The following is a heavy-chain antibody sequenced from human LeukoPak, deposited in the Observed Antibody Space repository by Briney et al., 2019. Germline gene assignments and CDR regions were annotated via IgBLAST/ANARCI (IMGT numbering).Heavy chain of an antibody. D-gene: IGHD3-10*01. J-gene: IGHJ4*02. V-gene: IGHV3-74*01. Sequence: GGSLRLSRVASGFTFSSYWMHWVRQAPGKGLVWVSRINSDGSSTSYADSVKGRFTISRDNAKNTLYLQMNSLRADDTAVYYCRSSGTNFDYWGQGTLVTVSS. CDR3: RSSGTNFDY. CDR2: INSDGSST. CDR1: GFTFSSYW.